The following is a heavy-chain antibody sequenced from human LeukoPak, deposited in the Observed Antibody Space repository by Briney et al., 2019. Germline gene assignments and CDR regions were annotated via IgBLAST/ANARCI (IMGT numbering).Heavy chain of an antibody. Sequence: SGTLSLTCGVSGGSISSNNWWSWVRQPPGQGLEWIGEIYHSGSANYNPSLKSRVTISVDTSKNQFSLKLSSVTAADTAVYYCATSSGWADDAFDIWGQGTMVTVSS. D-gene: IGHD6-19*01. CDR2: IYHSGSA. V-gene: IGHV4-4*02. CDR1: GGSISSNNW. J-gene: IGHJ3*02. CDR3: ATSSGWADDAFDI.